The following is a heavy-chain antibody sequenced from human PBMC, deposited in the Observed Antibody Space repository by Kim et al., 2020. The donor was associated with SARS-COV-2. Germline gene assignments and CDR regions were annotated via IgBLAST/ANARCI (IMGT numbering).Heavy chain of an antibody. CDR2: P. CDR3: ARRIAAARDDY. V-gene: IGHV7-4-1*02. J-gene: IGHJ4*02. Sequence: PTYAQGFTGRFVFSLDTSVSTAYLQISSLKAEDTAVYYCARRIAAARDDYWGQGTLVTVSS. D-gene: IGHD6-13*01.